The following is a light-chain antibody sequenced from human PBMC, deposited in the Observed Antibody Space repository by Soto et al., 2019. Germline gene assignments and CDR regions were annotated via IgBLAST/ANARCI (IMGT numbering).Light chain of an antibody. CDR1: QSVSNNY. Sequence: IMLKQSPGTLSLSPGERATLSCRASQSVSNNYLAWHQQKPGQTPRLLVYGASNRATGIPDRFSGSGSGTDFTLTISRLEPEDFAVYYCQQHGSSPITFGQGTRLEIK. J-gene: IGKJ5*01. CDR3: QQHGSSPIT. V-gene: IGKV3-20*01. CDR2: GAS.